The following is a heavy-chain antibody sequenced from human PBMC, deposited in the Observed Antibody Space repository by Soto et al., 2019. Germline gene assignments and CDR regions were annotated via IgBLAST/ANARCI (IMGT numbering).Heavy chain of an antibody. Sequence: ASVKGSCKASGYTFTNYRIYWVRQAPGQGLEWMGYNRNYAQKMQGRVTMTTDTATSTAYMELRSLRSDDTAVYYCARDRLPLGELSPGEYWGQGTVVTVSP. J-gene: IGHJ1*01. CDR1: GYTFTNYR. V-gene: IGHV1-18*01. CDR2: NR. CDR3: ARDRLPLGELSPGEY. D-gene: IGHD3-16*01.